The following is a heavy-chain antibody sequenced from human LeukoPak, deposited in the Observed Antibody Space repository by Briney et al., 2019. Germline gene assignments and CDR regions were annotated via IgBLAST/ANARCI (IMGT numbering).Heavy chain of an antibody. CDR2: IYYSGST. D-gene: IGHD2-21*02. CDR3: ARLRDCGGDCYSFDY. V-gene: IGHV4-59*08. Sequence: SETLSLNCTVSGGSISSYYWSWIRQPPGKGLEWIGYIYYSGSTNYNPSLKSRVTISVDTSKNQFSLKLSSVTAADTAVYYCARLRDCGGDCYSFDYWGQGTLVTVSS. CDR1: GGSISSYY. J-gene: IGHJ4*02.